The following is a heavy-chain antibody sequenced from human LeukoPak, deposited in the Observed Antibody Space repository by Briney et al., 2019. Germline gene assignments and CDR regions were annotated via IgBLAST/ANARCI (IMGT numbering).Heavy chain of an antibody. CDR2: ISWNSGSI. J-gene: IGHJ4*02. CDR1: GFTFDDYA. V-gene: IGHV3-9*01. D-gene: IGHD6-6*01. CDR3: QSSSSDHKAFDY. Sequence: GRSLRLSCAASGFTFDDYAMHWVRQAPGKGLEWVSGISWNSGSIGYADSVKGRFTISRDNAKNSLYLQMNSLRAEDTAVYYCQSSSSDHKAFDYWGQGTLVTVSS.